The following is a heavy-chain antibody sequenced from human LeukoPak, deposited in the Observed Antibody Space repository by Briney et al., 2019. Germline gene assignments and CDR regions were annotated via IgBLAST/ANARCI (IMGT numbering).Heavy chain of an antibody. CDR1: PDSTTSNF. J-gene: IGHJ4*02. D-gene: IGHD1-14*01. V-gene: IGHV4-4*02. CDR3: AREIVGGFNPGAY. CDR2: IHRGGRT. Sequence: AETLSLTCTVSPDSTTSNFWSWVRQPPGKGREWIGEIHRGGRTNNNPSLQSRVTTSKDKTKKHIALELSSVTAADTAVYYCAREIVGGFNPGAYWGQGTLVTVS.